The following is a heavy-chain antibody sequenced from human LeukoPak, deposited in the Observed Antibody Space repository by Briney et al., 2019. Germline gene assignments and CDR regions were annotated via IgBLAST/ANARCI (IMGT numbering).Heavy chain of an antibody. Sequence: ASVKVSLKASGYTFTDYYMHWVRQAPGQGLEWLGWINPNSGGTNYAQKFQGRVTMTRDTSISTAYMELSRLRSDDTAVYYCAREYYDSSAYNQEAIDYWGQGTLVTVSS. J-gene: IGHJ4*02. CDR2: INPNSGGT. CDR1: GYTFTDYY. CDR3: AREYYDSSAYNQEAIDY. D-gene: IGHD3-22*01. V-gene: IGHV1-2*02.